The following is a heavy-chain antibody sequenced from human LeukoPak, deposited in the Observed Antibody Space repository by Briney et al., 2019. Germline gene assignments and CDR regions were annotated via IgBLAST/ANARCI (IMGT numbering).Heavy chain of an antibody. Sequence: QPGRSLRLSCAASGFTFSSYGMHWVRQAPGKGLEWVAVISYDGSNKYYADSVKGRFTISRDNSKNTLYLQMNSLRAEDTAVYYCARPLVGDALDYWGQGTLVTVSS. V-gene: IGHV3-30*03. CDR3: ARPLVGDALDY. J-gene: IGHJ4*02. CDR2: ISYDGSNK. D-gene: IGHD1-26*01. CDR1: GFTFSSYG.